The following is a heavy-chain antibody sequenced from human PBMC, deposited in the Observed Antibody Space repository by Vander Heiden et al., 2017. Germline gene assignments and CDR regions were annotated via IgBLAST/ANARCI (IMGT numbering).Heavy chain of an antibody. CDR2: IYTGGST. Sequence: QVQLQESGRGLVRPSETLSLTCAVAGGSMGNYYWTWLRQPAGKALEWLGRIYTGGSTNYNPSLKSLVTMSVATSKNQFSLKLTSVTAADTAVYYCVGNYYDSRGYYFIDSWGQGTLVTVS. D-gene: IGHD3-22*01. CDR3: VGNYYDSRGYYFIDS. J-gene: IGHJ4*02. V-gene: IGHV4-4*07. CDR1: GGSMGNYY.